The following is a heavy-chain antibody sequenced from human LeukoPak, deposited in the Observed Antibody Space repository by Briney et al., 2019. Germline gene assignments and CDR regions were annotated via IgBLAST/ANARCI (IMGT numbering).Heavy chain of an antibody. V-gene: IGHV3-23*01. J-gene: IGHJ4*02. Sequence: HPGGTLRLSCAASGFTFSSYGMSWVRQAPGKVLEWVSAISGSGGSTYYADSVKGRFTISRDNSKNTLYLQMNSLRAEDTAVYYCARRAGAYSHPYDYWGQGTLVTVSS. D-gene: IGHD4/OR15-4a*01. CDR1: GFTFSSYG. CDR3: ARRAGAYSHPYDY. CDR2: ISGSGGST.